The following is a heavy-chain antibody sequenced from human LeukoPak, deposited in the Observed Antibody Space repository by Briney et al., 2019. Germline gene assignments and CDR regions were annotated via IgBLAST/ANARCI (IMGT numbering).Heavy chain of an antibody. CDR2: ISGSGANT. CDR1: GFTFNGYA. J-gene: IGHJ4*02. CDR3: AKHLESHNFDY. V-gene: IGHV3-23*01. Sequence: PGGSLRLSCAASGFTFNGYAMSWVRQAPGKGLEWVSSISGSGANTYYANSVKGRFTVYRDNSKNTLYLQVNNLRAEGTAVYYCAKHLESHNFDYWGQGTLVTVSS.